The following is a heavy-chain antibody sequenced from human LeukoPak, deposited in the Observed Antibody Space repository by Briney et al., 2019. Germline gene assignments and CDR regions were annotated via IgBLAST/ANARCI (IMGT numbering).Heavy chain of an antibody. J-gene: IGHJ4*02. V-gene: IGHV3-74*01. CDR1: GFTFSNYW. CDR3: ARGPPYSSSDFDY. CDR2: INSDGSST. Sequence: GGSLRLSCAASGFTFSNYWMDWVRQAPGKGLVWVSHINSDGSSTSYADSVKGRFSISRDNAKNTLYLQMNSLRAEDTAVYYCARGPPYSSSDFDYWGQGTLVTVSS. D-gene: IGHD6-6*01.